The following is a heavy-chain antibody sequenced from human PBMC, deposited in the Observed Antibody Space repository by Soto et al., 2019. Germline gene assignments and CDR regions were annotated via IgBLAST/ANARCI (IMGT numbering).Heavy chain of an antibody. V-gene: IGHV1-18*01. CDR2: ISAYNGNT. J-gene: IGHJ6*02. CDR3: ARVRQLVRCYYGMDV. D-gene: IGHD6-6*01. CDR1: GYTFTSYG. Sequence: GASVKVSCKASGYTFTSYGISWVRQAPGQGLEWMGWISAYNGNTNYAQKLQGRVTMTTDTSTSTAYMELRSLRSDDTAVYYCARVRQLVRCYYGMDVWGQGTTVTVSS.